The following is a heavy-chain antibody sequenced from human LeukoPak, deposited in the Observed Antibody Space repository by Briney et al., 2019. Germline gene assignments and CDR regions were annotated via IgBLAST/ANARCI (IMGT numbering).Heavy chain of an antibody. Sequence: PTGGSLRLSCAASGFTFSSYAMSWVRQAPGKGLEWVSAISGSGGSTYYADSVKGRFTISRDNSKNTLYLQMNSLRAEDTAVYYCAKDSVDYGESGYYFDYWGQGTLVTVSS. D-gene: IGHD4-17*01. CDR2: ISGSGGST. CDR1: GFTFSSYA. J-gene: IGHJ4*02. V-gene: IGHV3-23*01. CDR3: AKDSVDYGESGYYFDY.